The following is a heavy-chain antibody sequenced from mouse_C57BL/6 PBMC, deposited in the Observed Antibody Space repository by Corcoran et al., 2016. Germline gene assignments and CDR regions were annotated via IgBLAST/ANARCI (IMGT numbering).Heavy chain of an antibody. J-gene: IGHJ4*01. Sequence: QVQLQQSGAELARPGASVKLSCKASGYTFTSYGISWVKQRTGQGLEWIGEIYPRSGNTYYNEKFKGKAKLTADKSSSPAYMELRSLTSEDSAVYFCARDYDEAMDYRGQGTSVTVSS. D-gene: IGHD2-4*01. CDR1: GYTFTSYG. V-gene: IGHV1-81*01. CDR3: ARDYDEAMDY. CDR2: IYPRSGNT.